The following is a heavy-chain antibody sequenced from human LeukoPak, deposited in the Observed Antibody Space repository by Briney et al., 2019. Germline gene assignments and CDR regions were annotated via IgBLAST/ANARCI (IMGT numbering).Heavy chain of an antibody. D-gene: IGHD1-26*01. CDR3: ARGQVGAINGAFDI. CDR2: ISSTGGST. Sequence: GGSLRLSCAASGFTFSSYAMHWVRQAPGKGLEYVSGISSTGGSTYYANSVKGRFTISRDNSKNTLYLQMGSLRAEDMAVYYCARGQVGAINGAFDIWGQGTMVTVSS. CDR1: GFTFSSYA. J-gene: IGHJ3*02. V-gene: IGHV3-64*01.